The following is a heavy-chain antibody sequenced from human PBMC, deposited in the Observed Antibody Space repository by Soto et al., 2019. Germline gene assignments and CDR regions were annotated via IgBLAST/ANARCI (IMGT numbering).Heavy chain of an antibody. V-gene: IGHV3-48*02. CDR1: GFTFSSYS. D-gene: IGHD3-22*01. CDR2: ISSSSTI. CDR3: ARGAFNYYDSSGYSTPSYGMDV. J-gene: IGHJ6*02. Sequence: GGSLRLSCAASGFTFSSYSRNWVSQAPGKGLEWVSYISSSSTIYYADSVKGRFTISRDNAKNSLYLQMNSLRDEDTAVYYCARGAFNYYDSSGYSTPSYGMDVWGQGTTVTVSS.